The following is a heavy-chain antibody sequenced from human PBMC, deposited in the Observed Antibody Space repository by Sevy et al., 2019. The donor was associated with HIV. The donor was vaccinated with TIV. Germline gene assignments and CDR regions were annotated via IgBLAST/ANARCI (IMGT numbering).Heavy chain of an antibody. V-gene: IGHV3-23*01. J-gene: IGHJ4*02. CDR1: GFTLSSYA. CDR2: ISGSGGST. CDR3: AKDLGMVRGVIMLPGTFDY. Sequence: GGSLRLSCAASGFTLSSYAMSWVRQAPGKGLEWVSAISGSGGSTYYADSVKSRFTISRDNSKNTLYLQMNSLRAEDTAVYYCAKDLGMVRGVIMLPGTFDYWGQGTLVTVSS. D-gene: IGHD3-10*01.